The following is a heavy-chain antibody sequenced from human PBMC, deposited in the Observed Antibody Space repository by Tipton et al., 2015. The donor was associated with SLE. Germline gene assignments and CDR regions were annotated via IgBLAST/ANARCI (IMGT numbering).Heavy chain of an antibody. CDR1: GGSISSHY. D-gene: IGHD2-8*02. J-gene: IGHJ4*02. CDR2: IYSGGST. CDR3: ARGDGAVTDRGHFAK. Sequence: TLSLTCAVSGGSISSHYWSWIRQSPGTGLEWIGYIYSGGSTNYNPSLKSRVTISVDTSKNQFSLNLNSVTAADTAVYYCARGDGAVTDRGHFAKWGQGTLVTVSS. V-gene: IGHV4-59*11.